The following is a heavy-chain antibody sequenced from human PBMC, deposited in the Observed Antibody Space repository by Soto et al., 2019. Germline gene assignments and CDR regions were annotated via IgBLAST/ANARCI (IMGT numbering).Heavy chain of an antibody. CDR2: ISYDGSNK. CDR1: GFTFSSYA. V-gene: IGHV3-30-3*01. D-gene: IGHD1-20*01. Sequence: HPGWSPRLSCAASGFTFSSYAMHWVRQAPGKGLEWVAVISYDGSNKYYADSVKGRFTISRDNSKNTLYLQMNSLRAEDTAVYYCARDNNWNPYYGMDVWGQGTTVTVSS. J-gene: IGHJ6*02. CDR3: ARDNNWNPYYGMDV.